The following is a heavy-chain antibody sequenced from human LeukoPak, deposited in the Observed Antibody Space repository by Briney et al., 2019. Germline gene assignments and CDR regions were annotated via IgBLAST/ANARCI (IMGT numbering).Heavy chain of an antibody. V-gene: IGHV4-34*01. D-gene: IGHD4-23*01. CDR2: INHSGST. CDR3: ARLSYGGWHNIDY. CDR1: GGSFSGYY. Sequence: SETVSLTCAVYGGSFSGYYWSWIRQPPGKGPEWIGEINHSGSTNYNPSLKSRVTISVDTSKNQFSLKLSSVTAADTAVYYCARLSYGGWHNIDYWGQGTLVTVSS. J-gene: IGHJ4*02.